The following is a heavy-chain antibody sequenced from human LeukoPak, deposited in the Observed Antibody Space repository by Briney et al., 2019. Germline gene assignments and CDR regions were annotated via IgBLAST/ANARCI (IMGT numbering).Heavy chain of an antibody. V-gene: IGHV1-18*01. Sequence: ASVKVSCKASGYTFTSYGISWVRQAPGQGLEWMGWISAYNGNTNYAQKFQGRVTMTRDTSTSTVYMELSSLRSEDTAVYYCARDLQRITMVRGVMAIFDYWGQGTLVTVSS. CDR1: GYTFTSYG. CDR2: ISAYNGNT. D-gene: IGHD3-10*01. J-gene: IGHJ4*02. CDR3: ARDLQRITMVRGVMAIFDY.